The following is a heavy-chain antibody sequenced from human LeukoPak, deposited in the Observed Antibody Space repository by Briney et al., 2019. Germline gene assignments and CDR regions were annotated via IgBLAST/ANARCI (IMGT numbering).Heavy chain of an antibody. CDR3: ARAGSGAYGSGREVDY. CDR1: GGSFSGYY. V-gene: IGHV4-34*01. J-gene: IGHJ4*02. D-gene: IGHD3-10*01. Sequence: SETLSLTCAVSGGSFSGYYWSWIRQPPGKGLEWIGEINHGGSTNYNPSLKSRLTISVDTSKNQFSLKLSSVTAADTAVYYCARAGSGAYGSGREVDYWGQGTLVTVSS. CDR2: INHGGST.